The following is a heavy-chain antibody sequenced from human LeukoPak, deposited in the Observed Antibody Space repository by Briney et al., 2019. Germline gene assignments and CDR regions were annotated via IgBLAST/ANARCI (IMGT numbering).Heavy chain of an antibody. CDR2: INHSGST. CDR1: GGSFSGYY. Sequence: SETLSLTCAVYGGSFSGYYWSWIRQPPGKGLEWIGEINHSGSTNYNPSLKSRVTISVDTSKNQFSLKLSSVTAADTAVYYCARGRSFCSGGSCYSHWFDPWGQGTPVTVSS. D-gene: IGHD2-15*01. J-gene: IGHJ5*02. CDR3: ARGRSFCSGGSCYSHWFDP. V-gene: IGHV4-34*01.